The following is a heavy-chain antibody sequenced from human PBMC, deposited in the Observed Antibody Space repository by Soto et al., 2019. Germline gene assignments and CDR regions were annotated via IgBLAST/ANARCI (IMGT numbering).Heavy chain of an antibody. J-gene: IGHJ6*02. CDR1: GYTFTSYY. CDR3: ASSAAGYSSSWYSYKYYYGMDV. Sequence: GASVKVSCKASGYTFTSYYINWVLQATGQGLEWMGWMNPNSGNTGYAQKFQGRVTMTRNTSISTAYMELSSLRSEDTAVYYCASSAAGYSSSWYSYKYYYGMDVWGQGTTVTVSS. V-gene: IGHV1-8*01. CDR2: MNPNSGNT. D-gene: IGHD6-13*01.